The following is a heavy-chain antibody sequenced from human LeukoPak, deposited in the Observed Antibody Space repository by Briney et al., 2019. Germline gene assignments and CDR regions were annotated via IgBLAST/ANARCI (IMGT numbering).Heavy chain of an antibody. CDR2: MNPNSGNT. J-gene: IGHJ5*02. Sequence: ASVNVSCKASGYTFTSYDINWVRQATGQGLEWMGWMNPNSGNTGYAQKFQGRVTITRNTSISTAYMELSSLRSEDTAVYYCARGKRTTVSSRYNWFDPWGQGTLVTVSS. D-gene: IGHD4-11*01. V-gene: IGHV1-8*03. CDR1: GYTFTSYD. CDR3: ARGKRTTVSSRYNWFDP.